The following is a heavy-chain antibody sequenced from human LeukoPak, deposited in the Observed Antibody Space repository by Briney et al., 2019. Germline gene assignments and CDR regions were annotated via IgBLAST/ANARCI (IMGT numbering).Heavy chain of an antibody. CDR2: IYTSGNT. CDR1: GGSISSSSYY. CDR3: ARELWFGNWFDP. D-gene: IGHD3-10*01. Sequence: SETLSLTCTVSGGSISSSSYYWGWIRQPPGKGLEWIGSIYTSGNTNYNPSLKSRVTISVDTSKNHFSLKLSSVTAADTAVYYCARELWFGNWFDPWGQGILVTVSS. J-gene: IGHJ5*02. V-gene: IGHV4-39*02.